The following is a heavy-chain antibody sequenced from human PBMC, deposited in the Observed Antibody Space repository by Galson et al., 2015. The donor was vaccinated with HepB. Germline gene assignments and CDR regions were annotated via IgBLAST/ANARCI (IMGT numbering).Heavy chain of an antibody. CDR3: AKAVDSRWFSHFYGIDL. D-gene: IGHD6-13*01. Sequence: SLRLSCAASGFTFSSYTMNWVRQAPGKGLEWVAFIRYDGSDKYYADSVKGRFTISRDNSKNTLYLQVSSLRAEDTAVFYCAKAVDSRWFSHFYGIDLWGQGTTVTVSS. CDR2: IRYDGSDK. J-gene: IGHJ6*02. V-gene: IGHV3-30*02. CDR1: GFTFSSYT.